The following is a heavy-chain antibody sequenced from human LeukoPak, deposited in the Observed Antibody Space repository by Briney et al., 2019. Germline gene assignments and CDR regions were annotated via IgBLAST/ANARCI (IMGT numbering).Heavy chain of an antibody. CDR1: GYTFTSYY. J-gene: IGHJ6*03. CDR3: ARAVTDYYYYCYMDV. CDR2: INPSGGST. D-gene: IGHD5-18*01. Sequence: ASVKVSCKASGYTFTSYYMHWVRQAPGQGLEWMGIINPSGGSTSYAQKFQGRVTMTRDTSTSTVYMELSSLRSEDTAVYYCARAVTDYYYYCYMDVWGKGTTVTISS. V-gene: IGHV1-46*01.